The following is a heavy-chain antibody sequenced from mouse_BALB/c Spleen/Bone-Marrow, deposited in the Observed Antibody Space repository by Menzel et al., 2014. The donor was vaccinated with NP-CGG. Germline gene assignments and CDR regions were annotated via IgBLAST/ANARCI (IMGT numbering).Heavy chain of an antibody. CDR3: ARDRGGLLHDY. CDR2: IRNKANGYTT. Sequence: DVHLVESGGGLVQPGGSLRLSCAPSGFTFTDYYMSWVRQPPGKALEWLGFIRNKANGYTTEYSASVKGRFTISRDNSQSILYLQMNTLRAEDSATYYCARDRGGLLHDYWGQGTTLTVSS. V-gene: IGHV7-3*02. D-gene: IGHD1-1*01. CDR1: GFTFTDYY. J-gene: IGHJ2*01.